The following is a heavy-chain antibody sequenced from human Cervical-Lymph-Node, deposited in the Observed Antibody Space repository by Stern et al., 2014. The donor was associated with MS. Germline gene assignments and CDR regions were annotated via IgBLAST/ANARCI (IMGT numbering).Heavy chain of an antibody. V-gene: IGHV3-11*01. CDR3: VRDLCKSRICYPFDY. Sequence: VQLVESGGGLVKAGGSLRLSCAASGFTFSDYYMSWIRQAPGKGPEWVSYISRGGTSVYYAESVEGRFTISRDNAKNSLFLQMNSLRAEDTAIYYCVRDLCKSRICYPFDYWGQGTPVTVSS. CDR2: ISRGGTSV. D-gene: IGHD2-15*01. J-gene: IGHJ4*02. CDR1: GFTFSDYY.